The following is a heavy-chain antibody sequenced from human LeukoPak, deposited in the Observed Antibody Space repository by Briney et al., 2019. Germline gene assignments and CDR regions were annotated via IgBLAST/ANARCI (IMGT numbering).Heavy chain of an antibody. CDR1: GVSISSGGYS. D-gene: IGHD3-10*01. Sequence: PWETLSLTCAVSGVSISSGGYSWSWMRQPTGKGLEWTGSIYYSVSTYSNPSLHSPATISADPSTHRVYLQLTSVTAPDTAVYYCARLEFQSGPNLFVLWGEKTLVTVSS. V-gene: IGHV4-30-2*03. J-gene: IGHJ5*02. CDR2: IYYSVST. CDR3: ARLEFQSGPNLFVL.